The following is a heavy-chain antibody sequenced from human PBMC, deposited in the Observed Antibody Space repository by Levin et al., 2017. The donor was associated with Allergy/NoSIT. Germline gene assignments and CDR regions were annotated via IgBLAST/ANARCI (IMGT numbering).Heavy chain of an antibody. CDR1: GFTFTYS. J-gene: IGHJ4*02. CDR2: ISSNSNYM. Sequence: SCEASGFTFTYSMNWVRQAPGKGLEWVSSISSNSNYMYYADSVKGRFTISRDNAKNSLYLQMNSLRDEDTAIYYCARDRYYYDSSGYSYGFSAFDYWGQGTLVTVSS. CDR3: ARDRYYYDSSGYSYGFSAFDY. V-gene: IGHV3-21*01. D-gene: IGHD3-22*01.